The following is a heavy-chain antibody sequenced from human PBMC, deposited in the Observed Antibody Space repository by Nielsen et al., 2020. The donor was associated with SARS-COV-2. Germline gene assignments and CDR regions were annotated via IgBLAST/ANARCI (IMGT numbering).Heavy chain of an antibody. D-gene: IGHD5-12*01. Sequence: SETLSLTCTVSGGSISSGGYYWSWIRHHPGKGLEWIGYIYFSGRTCYNPSLKSRVTISVDTSKNQLSLSLRSVTAADTAVYYCARESSGYDHYNYGMDVWGQGTTVTVSS. CDR2: IYFSGRT. CDR1: GGSISSGGYY. V-gene: IGHV4-31*03. CDR3: ARESSGYDHYNYGMDV. J-gene: IGHJ6*02.